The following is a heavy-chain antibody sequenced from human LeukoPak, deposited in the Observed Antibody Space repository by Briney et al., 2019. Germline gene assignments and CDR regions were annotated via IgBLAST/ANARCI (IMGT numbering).Heavy chain of an antibody. Sequence: GGSLRLSCAASGFTFSSYSMIWVRQAPGKGLEWVSYISSSSSTIYYADSVKGRFTISRDNAKNSLYLQMNSLRAEDTAVYYCAREATVPLDYWGQGTLVTVSS. D-gene: IGHD4-17*01. CDR3: AREATVPLDY. CDR2: ISSSSSTI. J-gene: IGHJ4*02. CDR1: GFTFSSYS. V-gene: IGHV3-48*01.